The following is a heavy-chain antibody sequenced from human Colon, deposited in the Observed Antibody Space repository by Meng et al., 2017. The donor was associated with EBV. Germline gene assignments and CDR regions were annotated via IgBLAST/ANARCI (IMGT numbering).Heavy chain of an antibody. CDR3: AREENTSGWYYH. Sequence: VPRPESAPGVLKPSHAPSLTCTASGGSISNGGYYWSWIRQPPGQGQGWIGYIYYSGSTYFNPSLKSRSFMSVDTSKNQFSLSLNSVTAADTAVYYCAREENTSGWYYHWGQGTLVTVSS. J-gene: IGHJ4*02. V-gene: IGHV4-30-4*01. D-gene: IGHD6-13*01. CDR2: IYYSGST. CDR1: GGSISNGGYY.